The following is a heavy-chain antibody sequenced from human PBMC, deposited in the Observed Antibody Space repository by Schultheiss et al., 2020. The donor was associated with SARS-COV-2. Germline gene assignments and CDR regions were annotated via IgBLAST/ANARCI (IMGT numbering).Heavy chain of an antibody. D-gene: IGHD3-10*01. J-gene: IGHJ4*02. Sequence: SETLSLTCAVSGYSISSSSYYWSWIRQPPGKGLEWIGSIYYSGSTNYNPSLKSRVTISVDTSKNQFSLKLSSVTAADTAVYYCAREDERFGHDYWGQGTLVTVSS. V-gene: IGHV4-39*07. CDR3: AREDERFGHDY. CDR2: IYYSGST. CDR1: GYSISSSSYY.